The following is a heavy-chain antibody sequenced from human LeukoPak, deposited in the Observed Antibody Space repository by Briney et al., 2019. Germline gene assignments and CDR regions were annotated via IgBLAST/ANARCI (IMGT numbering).Heavy chain of an antibody. CDR1: GYTFTSYG. CDR3: ARERVSAGLGYCSGGSCYSGIDAFDI. J-gene: IGHJ3*02. Sequence: ASVKVSCKASGYTFTSYGISWVRQAPGQGLEWMGWISAYNGNTNYAQKLLGRVTMTTDTSTSTAYMELRSLRSDDTAVYYCARERVSAGLGYCSGGSCYSGIDAFDIWGQGTMVTVSS. CDR2: ISAYNGNT. D-gene: IGHD2-15*01. V-gene: IGHV1-18*01.